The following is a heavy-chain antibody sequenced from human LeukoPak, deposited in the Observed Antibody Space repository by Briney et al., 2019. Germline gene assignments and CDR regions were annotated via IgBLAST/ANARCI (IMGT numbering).Heavy chain of an antibody. D-gene: IGHD6-13*01. CDR1: GFTVSSNY. Sequence: GGSLRLSCAASGFTVSSNYMSWVRQAPGKGLEWVSVIYSGGSTYYADSVKGRFTISRDNSKNTLYLQMNSLRAEDTAVYYCARDGYSSSWSLLDYWGQGTLVTVSS. CDR3: ARDGYSSSWSLLDY. J-gene: IGHJ4*02. CDR2: IYSGGST. V-gene: IGHV3-66*01.